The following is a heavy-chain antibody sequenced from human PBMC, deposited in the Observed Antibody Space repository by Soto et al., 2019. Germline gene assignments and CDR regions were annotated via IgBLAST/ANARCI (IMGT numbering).Heavy chain of an antibody. V-gene: IGHV4-59*01. Sequence: QVQLQESGPGLVKPSETLSLTCTVSGGSISSYYWSWIRQPPGKGLEWIGYIYYSGSTNYNPSLKSRVTISVDTYKNQFSLKLSSVTAADTAVYYCARTYYDILTGYVRWFDPWGQGTLVTVSS. J-gene: IGHJ5*02. CDR1: GGSISSYY. CDR2: IYYSGST. D-gene: IGHD3-9*01. CDR3: ARTYYDILTGYVRWFDP.